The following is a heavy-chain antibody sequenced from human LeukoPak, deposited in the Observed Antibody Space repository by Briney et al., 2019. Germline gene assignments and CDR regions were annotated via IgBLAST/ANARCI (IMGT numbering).Heavy chain of an antibody. CDR3: ARSVHISAPFDV. Sequence: SETLSLTCTVSGGSISSSSYYWGWIRQPPGKGLEWIGSIYYSGSTYYNPSLKSRVTISVDTSKNQFSLKLNSVTAADTAVYYCARSVHISAPFDVWGQGTLVTVS. CDR2: IYYSGST. J-gene: IGHJ4*02. D-gene: IGHD2-21*01. V-gene: IGHV4-39*01. CDR1: GGSISSSSYY.